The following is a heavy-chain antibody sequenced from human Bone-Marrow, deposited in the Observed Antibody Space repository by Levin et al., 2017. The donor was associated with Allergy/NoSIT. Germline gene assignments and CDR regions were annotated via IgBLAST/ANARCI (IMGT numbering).Heavy chain of an antibody. Sequence: GESLKISCAASGFTFSSYWMSWVRQAPGKGLEWVANIKQDGSEKYYVDSVKGRFTISRDNAKNSLYLQMNSLRAEDTAVYYCARDLGVVVAASVGGYYGMDVWGQGTTVTVSS. CDR1: GFTFSSYW. V-gene: IGHV3-7*01. CDR2: IKQDGSEK. J-gene: IGHJ6*02. D-gene: IGHD2-15*01. CDR3: ARDLGVVVAASVGGYYGMDV.